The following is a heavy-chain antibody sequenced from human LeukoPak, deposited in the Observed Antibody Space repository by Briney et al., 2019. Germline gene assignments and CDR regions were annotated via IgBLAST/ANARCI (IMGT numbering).Heavy chain of an antibody. CDR1: GYTFSNYA. CDR3: AKAEDNSGWALYSYYFAFDV. D-gene: IGHD6-19*01. V-gene: IGHV3-23*01. Sequence: GGSLRLSCAPPGYTFSNYAMSWVRQAPGKGVEWGSGISGSGGTTHYADSAKGRFAISRDNFKNTLYLHMNSLRAEDTAVYYCAKAEDNSGWALYSYYFAFDVWGQGTTVTVSS. CDR2: ISGSGGTT. J-gene: IGHJ6*01.